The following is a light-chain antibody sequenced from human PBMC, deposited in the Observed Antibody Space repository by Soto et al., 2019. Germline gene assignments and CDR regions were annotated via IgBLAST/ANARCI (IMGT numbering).Light chain of an antibody. J-gene: IGKJ1*01. Sequence: EIAMTQAPASLAVSPGERASLSCRASQSVSTNLAWYQQKPGPAPRLLIYGASTRATGLPARFSPSGSRTEFPLTLNSLQSEDFAVYSPQHSTTWSAFGQ. CDR3: QHSTTWSA. CDR2: GAS. CDR1: QSVSTN. V-gene: IGKV3-15*01.